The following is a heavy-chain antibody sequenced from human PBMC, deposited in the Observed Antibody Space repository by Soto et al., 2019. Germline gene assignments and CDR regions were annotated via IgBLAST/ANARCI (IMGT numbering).Heavy chain of an antibody. CDR2: IYYSGST. Sequence: TLSLTCTVSGGSISSGGYYWSWIRQHPGKGLEWIGYIYYSGSTYYNPSLKSRVTISVDTSKNQFSLKLSSVTAADTAVYYCARANSCSSTSCSAGRWFDPWGQGTLVTVSS. CDR1: GGSISSGGYY. V-gene: IGHV4-31*03. J-gene: IGHJ5*02. CDR3: ARANSCSSTSCSAGRWFDP. D-gene: IGHD2-2*01.